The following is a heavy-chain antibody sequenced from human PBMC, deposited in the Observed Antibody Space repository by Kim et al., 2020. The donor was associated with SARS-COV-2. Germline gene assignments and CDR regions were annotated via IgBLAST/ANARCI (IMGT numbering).Heavy chain of an antibody. V-gene: IGHV4-59*01. J-gene: IGHJ5*02. CDR3: ERDGNWGAFDP. CDR2: IYYSGST. Sequence: SETLSLTCTVSGGSISSYYWSWIRQPPGKGLEWIGYIYYSGSTNYNPSLKSRVTISVDTSKNQFSLKLSSVTAADTAVYYCERDGNWGAFDPWGQGTLVTVSS. CDR1: GGSISSYY. D-gene: IGHD3-16*01.